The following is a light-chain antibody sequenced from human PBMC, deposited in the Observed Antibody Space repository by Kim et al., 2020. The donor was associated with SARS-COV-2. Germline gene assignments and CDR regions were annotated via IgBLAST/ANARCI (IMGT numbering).Light chain of an antibody. CDR2: AAS. CDR1: QSISSD. CDR3: QQSYSTPDT. Sequence: DIQMTQSPSSLSASVGDRVTITCRASQSISSDLNWYQQKPGKAPKLLIYAASSLQSGVPSRFSGSGSGTDFTLTISSLQPEECATYYCQQSYSTPDTFGPGTKVDIK. J-gene: IGKJ3*01. V-gene: IGKV1-39*01.